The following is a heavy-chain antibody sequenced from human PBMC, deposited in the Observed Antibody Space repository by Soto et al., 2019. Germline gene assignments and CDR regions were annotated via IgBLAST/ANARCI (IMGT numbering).Heavy chain of an antibody. CDR2: IYHNGRT. J-gene: IGHJ4*02. Sequence: SETLSLTCTVSGGSISNGYYYWSWVRQNPGKGLEWIGHIYHNGRTYYNPSLKSRVTISVDTSKNQFSLNLSSVTAADTAVYYCARWVEVSLDYFDSWGQGTPVTVSS. CDR3: ARWVEVSLDYFDS. CDR1: GGSISNGYYY. D-gene: IGHD2-15*01. V-gene: IGHV4-31*03.